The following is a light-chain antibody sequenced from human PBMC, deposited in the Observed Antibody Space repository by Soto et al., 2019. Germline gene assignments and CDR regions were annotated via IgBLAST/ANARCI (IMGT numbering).Light chain of an antibody. V-gene: IGKV3-20*01. Sequence: ETTLSQAPDTLSLSPGEGATLSCRASQIIGSAYLAWYQQKPGQAPRLLIFGASTRATGTPHRFSGSGSGTDFTLTISALESEDVAVYYCQHYGRSPSFGQGTNLEIK. CDR2: GAS. CDR1: QIIGSAY. J-gene: IGKJ1*01. CDR3: QHYGRSPS.